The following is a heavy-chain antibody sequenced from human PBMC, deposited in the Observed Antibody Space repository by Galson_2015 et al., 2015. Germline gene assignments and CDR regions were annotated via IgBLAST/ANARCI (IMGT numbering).Heavy chain of an antibody. CDR2: ISSSGSTI. D-gene: IGHD3-16*01. J-gene: IGHJ6*03. V-gene: IGHV3-11*01. Sequence: SLRLSCAASGFTFSDYYMSWIRQAPGKGLEWVSYISSSGSTIYYADSVKGRFTISRDNAKNSLYLQMNSLRAEDTAVYYCARAPDPHMIYYYYYYMDVWGKGTTVTVSS. CDR3: ARAPDPHMIYYYYYYMDV. CDR1: GFTFSDYY.